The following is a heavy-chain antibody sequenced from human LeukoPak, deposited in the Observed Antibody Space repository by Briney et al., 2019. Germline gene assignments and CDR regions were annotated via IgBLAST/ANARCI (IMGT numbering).Heavy chain of an antibody. J-gene: IGHJ4*02. CDR2: ISSSSSYI. CDR1: GFTFSSYS. Sequence: GGSLRLSCAASGFTFSSYSMNWVRQAPGKGLEWVSAISSSSSYIYYADSAKGRFTISRDNAKNSLYLQMNSLRAEDTAVYYCARAEDCSGGSCYFDYWGQGTLVTVSS. CDR3: ARAEDCSGGSCYFDY. V-gene: IGHV3-21*01. D-gene: IGHD2-15*01.